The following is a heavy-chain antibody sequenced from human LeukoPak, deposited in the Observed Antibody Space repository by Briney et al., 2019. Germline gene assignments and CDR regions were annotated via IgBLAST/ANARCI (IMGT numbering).Heavy chain of an antibody. CDR3: ARPSLPLWFGELL. Sequence: PGGSLRLSCAASAFTFSTYWISWVRQAPGKWLEWVANIKQDGSEKYYVDSVKGRFTISRDKAKNSLYLQMNSLRDEDTAVYYCARPSLPLWFGELLWGQGTLVTVSS. CDR1: AFTFSTYW. V-gene: IGHV3-7*01. D-gene: IGHD3-10*01. CDR2: IKQDGSEK. J-gene: IGHJ4*02.